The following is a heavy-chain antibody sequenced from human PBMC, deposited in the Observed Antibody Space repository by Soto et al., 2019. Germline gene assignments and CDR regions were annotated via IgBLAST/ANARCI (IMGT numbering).Heavy chain of an antibody. CDR2: FDPEDGET. Sequence: ASVKVSCKVSGYTLTGLSMHGVRQAPGKGLEWMGGFDPEDGETIYAQKFQGRVTMTEDTSTDTAYMELSSLRSEDTAVYYCATPGITGIQFDYWGQGTLVTVSS. CDR3: ATPGITGIQFDY. CDR1: GYTLTGLS. D-gene: IGHD1-20*01. J-gene: IGHJ4*02. V-gene: IGHV1-24*01.